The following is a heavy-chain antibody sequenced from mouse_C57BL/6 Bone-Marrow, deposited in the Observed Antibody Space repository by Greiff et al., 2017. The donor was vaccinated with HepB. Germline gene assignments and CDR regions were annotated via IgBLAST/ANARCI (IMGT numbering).Heavy chain of an antibody. Sequence: QVQLQQPGAELVKPGASVKLSCKASGYTFTSYWMHWVKQRPGQGLEWIGMIHPNSGSTNYNEKFKSKATLTVDKSASTAYMQLSSLTSEDSAVYYCARGGTSYCWSFDVWGTGTTVTVSS. J-gene: IGHJ1*03. V-gene: IGHV1-64*01. CDR2: IHPNSGST. CDR1: GYTFTSYW. CDR3: ARGGTSYCWSFDV. D-gene: IGHD1-1*01.